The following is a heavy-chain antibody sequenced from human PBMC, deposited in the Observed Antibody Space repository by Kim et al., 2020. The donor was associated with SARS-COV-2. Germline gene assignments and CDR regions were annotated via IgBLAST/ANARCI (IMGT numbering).Heavy chain of an antibody. J-gene: IGHJ6*01. CDR1: GFTFSSYG. CDR2: ISYDGSNK. Sequence: GGSLRLSCAASGFTFSSYGMHWVRQAPGKGLEWVAVISYDGSNKYYADSVKGRFTISRDNSKNTLYLQMNSLRAEDTAVYYCAKALFTTYYYYYGMAVWG. D-gene: IGHD3-22*01. V-gene: IGHV3-30*18. CDR3: AKALFTTYYYYYGMAV.